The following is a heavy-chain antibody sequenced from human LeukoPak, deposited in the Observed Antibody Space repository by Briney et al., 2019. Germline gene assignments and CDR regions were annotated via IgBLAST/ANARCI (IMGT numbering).Heavy chain of an antibody. CDR2: INTDGSST. D-gene: IGHD3-10*02. CDR1: GFTFSSYW. CDR3: ARAHVLLGAFDI. V-gene: IGHV3-74*01. Sequence: PGGSLRLSCAASGFTFSSYWMHWVRQAPGKGLVWVSRINTDGSSTSYADSVKGRFTISRDNAKNTLYLQMNSLRAEDTAVYYCARAHVLLGAFDIWGQGTMVTVSS. J-gene: IGHJ3*02.